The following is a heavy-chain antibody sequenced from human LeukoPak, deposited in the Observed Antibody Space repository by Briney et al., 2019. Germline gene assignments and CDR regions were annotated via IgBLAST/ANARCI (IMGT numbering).Heavy chain of an antibody. CDR2: ISGSGGST. V-gene: IGHV3-23*01. D-gene: IGHD3-22*01. CDR1: GFTFSSYA. Sequence: PGGSLRLSCAASGFTFSSYAMSWVRQAPGKGLEWVSAISGSGGSTYYADSVKGRFTISRDNSKNTLYLQMNSLRAEDTAVYYCAKVADSSGYYYPWPHFDYWGQGTLVTVSS. CDR3: AKVADSSGYYYPWPHFDY. J-gene: IGHJ4*02.